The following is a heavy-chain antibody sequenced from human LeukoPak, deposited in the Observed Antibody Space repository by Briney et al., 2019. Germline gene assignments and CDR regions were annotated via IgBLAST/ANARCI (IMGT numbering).Heavy chain of an antibody. D-gene: IGHD3-22*01. CDR2: INSGSSHI. CDR1: GFTFSSYS. Sequence: GGSLRLSCAASGFTFSSYSMNWVRQAPGKGLEWVSSINSGSSHIYYADSVKGRFTISRDNAKNSLYLQMNSLRAEDTAVYYCARGPTMKMHVWGKGTTVTVSS. J-gene: IGHJ6*04. V-gene: IGHV3-21*01. CDR3: ARGPTMKMHV.